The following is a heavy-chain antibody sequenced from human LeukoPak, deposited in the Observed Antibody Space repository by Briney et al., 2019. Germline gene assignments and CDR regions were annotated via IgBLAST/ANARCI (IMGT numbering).Heavy chain of an antibody. CDR2: INHSGST. J-gene: IGHJ5*02. CDR3: ARELRTFLSHYGSGGESWFDP. Sequence: PSETLSLTCAVCGGSFSGYYWSWLRQPPGKGLEGMGEINHSGSTNYNPSLKSRVTISVDTSKNQFSLKLSSVTAADTAVYYCARELRTFLSHYGSGGESWFDPWGQGTLVTVSS. CDR1: GGSFSGYY. D-gene: IGHD3-10*01. V-gene: IGHV4-34*01.